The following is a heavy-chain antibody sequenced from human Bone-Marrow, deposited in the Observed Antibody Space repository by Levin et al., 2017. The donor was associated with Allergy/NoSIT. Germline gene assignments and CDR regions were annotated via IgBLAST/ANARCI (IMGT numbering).Heavy chain of an antibody. CDR2: IIPPSPTP. CDR1: GDTFNNYG. CDR3: ARGSPGPDAFDV. D-gene: IGHD7-27*01. J-gene: IGHJ3*01. V-gene: IGHV1-69*13. Sequence: SVKVSCRASGDTFNNYGISWVRQAPGQGLEWMGGIIPPSPTPTYAQALKDRVTLTADEFTPTVYMELSDLRSEDTAVYYCARGSPGPDAFDVWGQGTMVIVSA.